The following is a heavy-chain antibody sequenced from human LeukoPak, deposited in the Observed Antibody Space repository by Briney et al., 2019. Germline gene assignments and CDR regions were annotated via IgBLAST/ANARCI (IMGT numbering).Heavy chain of an antibody. Sequence: GGSLRLSCAASGFTFSSYGMHWVRQAPGKGLEWVAVIRPDGSNTYYAHSVKGRFTITRDTSMSTVYMQLSSLRADDTAVYYCSKDLVKKSCSGVWDRDYWGQVALVTV. CDR3: SKDLVKKSCSGVWDRDY. CDR1: GFTFSSYG. D-gene: IGHD2-15*01. CDR2: IRPDGSNT. J-gene: IGHJ4*02. V-gene: IGHV3-33*06.